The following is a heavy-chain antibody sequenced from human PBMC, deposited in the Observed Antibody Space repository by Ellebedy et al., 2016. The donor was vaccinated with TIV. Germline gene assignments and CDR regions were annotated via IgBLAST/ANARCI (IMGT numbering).Heavy chain of an antibody. CDR1: GFIFTKAW. CDR2: IKSSPDGGTT. CDR3: TTSFYDYIWGTYRDTPDV. V-gene: IGHV3-15*07. D-gene: IGHD3-16*02. Sequence: GGSLRLXCAASGFIFTKAWLSWVRQPPGKGLEWLGRIKSSPDGGTTAYAAPVEGRFTISRDDSKKTLYLQMSSLKTEDTAVYYCTTSFYDYIWGTYRDTPDVWGQGTTVSVAS. J-gene: IGHJ6*02.